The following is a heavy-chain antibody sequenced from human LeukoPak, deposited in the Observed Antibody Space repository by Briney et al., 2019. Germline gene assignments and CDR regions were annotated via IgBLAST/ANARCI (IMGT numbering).Heavy chain of an antibody. J-gene: IGHJ2*01. CDR3: ARDGYFDL. Sequence: GSVKVSCKASVYTFTTHGIAWVRQAPGQGLGWMGWISAHIGNTNYAQSLQGRVTMTTDTSTNTAYMELRSLRSDDTAVYYCARDGYFDLWGRGTLVTDSS. V-gene: IGHV1-18*01. CDR2: ISAHIGNT. CDR1: VYTFTTHG.